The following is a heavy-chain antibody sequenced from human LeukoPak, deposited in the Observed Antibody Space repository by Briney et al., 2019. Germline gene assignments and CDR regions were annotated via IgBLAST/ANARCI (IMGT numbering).Heavy chain of an antibody. CDR2: INPSGGST. D-gene: IGHD1-26*01. CDR3: ARVVGGHSGSYSSHN. V-gene: IGHV1-46*01. CDR1: GYTFTSYY. Sequence: ASVKVSCKASGYTFTSYYMHWVRQAPGQGLEWMGIINPSGGSTSYAQKFQGRVTMTTDTSTSTAYMELRSLRSDGTAVYYCARVVGGHSGSYSSHNWGQGTLVTVSS. J-gene: IGHJ4*02.